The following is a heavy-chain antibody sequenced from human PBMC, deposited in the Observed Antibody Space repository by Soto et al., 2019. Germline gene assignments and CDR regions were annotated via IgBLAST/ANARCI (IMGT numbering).Heavy chain of an antibody. D-gene: IGHD2-2*01. J-gene: IGHJ6*02. CDR1: GFTFSSYW. V-gene: IGHV3-74*01. CDR2: INSDGSST. Sequence: VQLVESGGGLVQPGGSLRLSCAASGFTFSSYWMHWVRQAPGKGLVWVSRINSDGSSTSYADSVKGRFTISRDNAKNTLYLQMNSLRAEDTAVYYCARANDEGYCSSTSCPPVGMDVWGQGTTVTVSS. CDR3: ARANDEGYCSSTSCPPVGMDV.